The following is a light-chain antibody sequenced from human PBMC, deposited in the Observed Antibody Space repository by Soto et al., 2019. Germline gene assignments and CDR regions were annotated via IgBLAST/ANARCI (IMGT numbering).Light chain of an antibody. V-gene: IGLV2-14*03. J-gene: IGLJ2*01. CDR3: SSYTSTNTSVV. Sequence: QSALTQPASVSGSLGQSITISCTGTSSDVGGCNCVSWYQQHPGKAPKLMIYDVSNRPSGVSDRFSGTKSGNMASLTISGLQAEDEADFYCSSYTSTNTSVVFGGGTKLTVL. CDR1: SSDVGGCNC. CDR2: DVS.